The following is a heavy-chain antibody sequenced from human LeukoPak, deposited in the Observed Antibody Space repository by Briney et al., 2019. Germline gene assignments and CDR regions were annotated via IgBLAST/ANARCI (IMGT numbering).Heavy chain of an antibody. CDR3: AREGRYYYGSGSFFPYFDY. V-gene: IGHV3-21*01. J-gene: IGHJ4*02. Sequence: GGSLRLSCAASEFTFSTYSMNWVRQAPGKGLEWVSSISSGSTYIYYADSVKGRFTISRDNAKNSLYLQMNSLRAEDTAVYYCAREGRYYYGSGSFFPYFDYWGQGTLVTVSS. D-gene: IGHD3-10*01. CDR1: EFTFSTYS. CDR2: ISSGSTYI.